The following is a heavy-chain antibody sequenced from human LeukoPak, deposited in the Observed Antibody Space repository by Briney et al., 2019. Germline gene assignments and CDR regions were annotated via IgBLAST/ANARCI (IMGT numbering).Heavy chain of an antibody. V-gene: IGHV1-2*02. D-gene: IGHD2-15*01. J-gene: IGHJ4*02. CDR3: ASRDCSGGSCYSGIDY. Sequence: GSVTVSCKASGYTFTGYFMHWVRQAPGQGVEWMGWINHDSGGKNYAQKFRGRVTITRDTSINTAYMELNMLISDHTAVYYCASRDCSGGSCYSGIDYWGQGTLVTVSS. CDR2: INHDSGGK. CDR1: GYTFTGYF.